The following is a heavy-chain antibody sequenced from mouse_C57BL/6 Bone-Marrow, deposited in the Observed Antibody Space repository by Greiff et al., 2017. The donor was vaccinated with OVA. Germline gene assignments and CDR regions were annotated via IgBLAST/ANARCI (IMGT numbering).Heavy chain of an antibody. CDR3: ARLLRSPFAY. J-gene: IGHJ3*01. CDR2: ISNGGGST. D-gene: IGHD1-1*01. V-gene: IGHV5-12*01. CDR1: GFTFSDYY. Sequence: EVKLVESGGGLVQPGGSLKLSCAASGFTFSDYYMYWVRQTPEKRLEWVAYISNGGGSTYYPDNVKGRFTISRDNAKNTLYLQMSRLKSEDTAMYYFARLLRSPFAYWGQGTLVTVSA.